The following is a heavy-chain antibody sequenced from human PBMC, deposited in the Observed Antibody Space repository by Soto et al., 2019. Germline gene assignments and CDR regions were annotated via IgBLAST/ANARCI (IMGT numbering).Heavy chain of an antibody. Sequence: EVQLLESGGGLVQPGGSLRLSCAASGFTFSSYAMSWVRQAPGKWLEWVSAISGSGGSTYYADSVKGRFTISRDNSKNTLYLQMNSLRAEDTAVYYCAKDYYELDYFDYWGQGTLVTVSS. CDR3: AKDYYELDYFDY. V-gene: IGHV3-23*01. J-gene: IGHJ4*02. CDR1: GFTFSSYA. CDR2: ISGSGGST. D-gene: IGHD3-22*01.